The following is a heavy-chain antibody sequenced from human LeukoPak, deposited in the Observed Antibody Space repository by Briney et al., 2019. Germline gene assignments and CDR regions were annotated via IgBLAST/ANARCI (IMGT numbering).Heavy chain of an antibody. CDR3: AKSAHRKKITTSAKLFDP. Sequence: GGSLRLSCAPSGFTLTTYAMSWVRQAPGKGLEWVSAISGSGGSTYYADSVKGRFTISRDNSKNTLYLQMNSLRAEDTAVYYRAKSAHRKKITTSAKLFDPRGPGNLGNVSS. J-gene: IGHJ5*01. D-gene: IGHD4/OR15-4a*01. CDR2: ISGSGGST. CDR1: GFTLTTYA. V-gene: IGHV3-23*01.